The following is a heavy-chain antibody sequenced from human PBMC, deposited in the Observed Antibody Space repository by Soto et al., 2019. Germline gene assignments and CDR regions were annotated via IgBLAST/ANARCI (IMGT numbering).Heavy chain of an antibody. D-gene: IGHD1-26*01. CDR3: ARVSRSYSRDAFDI. CDR1: GYTFTGYG. CDR2: ISAYNGNT. V-gene: IGHV1-18*04. J-gene: IGHJ3*02. Sequence: GASVKVSCKASGYTFTGYGISWVRQAPGQGLEWMGWISAYNGNTNYAQKLQGRVTMTTDTSTSTAYMELRSLRSDDTAVYYCARVSRSYSRDAFDIWGQGTMVTVSS.